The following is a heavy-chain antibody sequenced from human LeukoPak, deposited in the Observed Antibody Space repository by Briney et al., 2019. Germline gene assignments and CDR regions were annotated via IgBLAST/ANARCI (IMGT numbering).Heavy chain of an antibody. Sequence: ASLRVSSTASGGTFSPSAISWVRHAPGQRLEWRGRIIPLFGIANYAQKFPGRVTITADKSTSTAYTELSRLRSGDTAVYYCGLSNSGYDYLAYSSSQNWCAPCGQGTLVSVSS. CDR3: GLSNSGYDYLAYSSSQNWCAP. CDR2: IIPLFGIA. CDR1: GGTFSPSA. V-gene: IGHV1-69*04. J-gene: IGHJ5*02. D-gene: IGHD5-12*01.